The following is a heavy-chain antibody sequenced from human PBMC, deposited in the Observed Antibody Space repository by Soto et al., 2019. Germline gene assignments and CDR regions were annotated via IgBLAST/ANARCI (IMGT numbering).Heavy chain of an antibody. CDR1: GFTFSSSA. CDR3: STDSADIVVVPATFGMDV. V-gene: IGHV3-15*06. Sequence: EGSLRLSCKASGFTFSSSAMSWVRQAPGQGLEWVASISENGGSRGGTYYAAPVKGRFTISRDDSKDTLYLQMNNLKTEDTAVYHCSTDSADIVVVPATFGMDVWGQGTTVTVSS. CDR2: ISENGGSRGGT. J-gene: IGHJ6*02. D-gene: IGHD2-2*01.